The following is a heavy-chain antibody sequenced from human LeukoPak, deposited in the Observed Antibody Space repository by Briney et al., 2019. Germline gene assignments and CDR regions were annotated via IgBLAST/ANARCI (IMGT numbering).Heavy chain of an antibody. V-gene: IGHV4-59*08. J-gene: IGHJ5*02. Sequence: KPSETLSLTCTVSGDSISNYYWSWIRQPPGKGLDWIGYMSYGGRTNYNPSLKSRATMSIDTAKNQFSPNLTSVTAADTAVYYCARHLGYNWNYGGWFDPWGQGTLVTVSS. CDR3: ARHLGYNWNYGGWFDP. D-gene: IGHD1-7*01. CDR2: MSYGGRT. CDR1: GDSISNYY.